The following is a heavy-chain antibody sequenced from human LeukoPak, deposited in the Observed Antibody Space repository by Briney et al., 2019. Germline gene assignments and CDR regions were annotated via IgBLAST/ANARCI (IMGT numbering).Heavy chain of an antibody. V-gene: IGHV4-39*01. CDR1: GGSTSSSNYY. J-gene: IGHJ4*02. D-gene: IGHD3-3*01. CDR3: ARLGAGPTYYDFWSSYSSFYFDY. CDR2: IHYSGNT. Sequence: SETRSLTCTVSGGSTSSSNYYWGWIRQPPGKGLEWIAGIHYSGNTYYNPSLKSRVTISVDTSKNQFSLKLSSVTAADTAVYYCARLGAGPTYYDFWSSYSSFYFDYWGQGTLVTVSS.